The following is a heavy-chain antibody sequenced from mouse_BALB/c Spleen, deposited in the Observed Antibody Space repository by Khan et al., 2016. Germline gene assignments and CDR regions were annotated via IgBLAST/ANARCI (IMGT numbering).Heavy chain of an antibody. Sequence: VQLQQSGPELVKPGASVKLSCKASGYTFTSYVMHWVKQKPGQGLEWIGYINPYNEDTKFNEKLKGKATLTSDKSSSTAYMAHSRLTSEDSAVYYCSSTYGYGSSTWFAFWGQGTLVTVSA. V-gene: IGHV1S136*01. CDR2: INPYNEDT. CDR1: GYTFTSYV. J-gene: IGHJ3*01. CDR3: SSTYGYGSSTWFAF. D-gene: IGHD1-1*01.